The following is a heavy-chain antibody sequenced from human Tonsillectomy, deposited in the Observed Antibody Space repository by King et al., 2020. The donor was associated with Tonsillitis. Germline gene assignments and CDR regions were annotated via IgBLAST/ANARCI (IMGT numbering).Heavy chain of an antibody. J-gene: IGHJ6*02. CDR1: GFTFSSSS. D-gene: IGHD2-15*01. CDR2: ISGSDGST. V-gene: IGHV3-23*04. CDR3: AKDQCRGGSCYYNMDV. Sequence: VQLVESGGGLVQPGGSLRLSCAASGFTFSSSSMCWFRQAPGKGLEWVSTISGSDGSTYMATSVKGRFTISRDNSKNTRYLQMNSLRAEDTAVYYCAKDQCRGGSCYYNMDVWGQGTTVTVSS.